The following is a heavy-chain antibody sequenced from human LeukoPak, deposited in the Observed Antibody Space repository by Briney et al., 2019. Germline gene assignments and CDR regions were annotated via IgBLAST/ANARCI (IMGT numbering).Heavy chain of an antibody. V-gene: IGHV3-20*04. Sequence: PGGSLRLSCAASGFTFDDYGMSCVRQAPGKGLEWVSGINWNGGSTGYAHSVKGRFTISRDNAKDSLYLQMNSLRAEDTALYYCARKNAGYGDYVGYFDYWGQGTLVTVSS. J-gene: IGHJ4*02. CDR3: ARKNAGYGDYVGYFDY. CDR1: GFTFDDYG. CDR2: INWNGGST. D-gene: IGHD4-17*01.